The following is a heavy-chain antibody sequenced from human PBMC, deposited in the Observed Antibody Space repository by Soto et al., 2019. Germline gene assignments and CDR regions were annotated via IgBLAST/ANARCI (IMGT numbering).Heavy chain of an antibody. Sequence: SETLSLTCTVSGGSISSGGYYWSWIRQHPGKGLEWIGYIYYSGSTYYNPSLKSRVTISVDTSKNQFSLKLSSVTAADTAVYYCARDDSSSSGQWVNWFDPWGQGTLVTVSS. D-gene: IGHD6-6*01. J-gene: IGHJ5*02. CDR3: ARDDSSSSGQWVNWFDP. CDR1: GGSISSGGYY. V-gene: IGHV4-31*03. CDR2: IYYSGST.